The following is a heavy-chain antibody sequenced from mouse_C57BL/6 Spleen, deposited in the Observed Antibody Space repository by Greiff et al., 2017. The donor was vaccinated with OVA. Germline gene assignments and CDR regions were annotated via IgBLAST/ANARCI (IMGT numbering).Heavy chain of an antibody. Sequence: EVKLMESGAELVRPGASVKLSCTASGFNIKDDYMHWVKQRPEQGLEWIGWIDPENGDTEYASKFQGKATITADTSSNTAYLQLSSLTSEDTAVYYCTFYGSSYEYYAMDYWGQGTSVTVSS. CDR2: IDPENGDT. J-gene: IGHJ4*01. D-gene: IGHD1-1*01. V-gene: IGHV14-4*01. CDR1: GFNIKDDY. CDR3: TFYGSSYEYYAMDY.